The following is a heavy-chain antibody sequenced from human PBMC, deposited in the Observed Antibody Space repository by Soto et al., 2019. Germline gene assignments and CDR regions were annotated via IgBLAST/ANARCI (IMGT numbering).Heavy chain of an antibody. CDR3: ARDLKVAATYSYSYYGMDV. CDR1: GFSISNYT. CDR2: ISRSSRNI. D-gene: IGHD6-19*01. Sequence: EVQLVESGGGLVKPGGSLRLSCAASGFSISNYTINWVRQAPGKGLEWVSSISRSSRNIYNADSLKGRFTISRDNAKNEVYLNMNSLRAGDTAVYYCARDLKVAATYSYSYYGMDVWGQGTTVTVSS. V-gene: IGHV3-21*01. J-gene: IGHJ6*02.